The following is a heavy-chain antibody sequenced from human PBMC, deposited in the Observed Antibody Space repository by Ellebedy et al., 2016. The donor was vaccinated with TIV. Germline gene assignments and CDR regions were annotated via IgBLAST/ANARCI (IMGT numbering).Heavy chain of an antibody. J-gene: IGHJ4*02. V-gene: IGHV4-59*01. D-gene: IGHD3-22*01. CDR3: ASCPKGYYYDSSGYYFTQ. CDR2: IYYSGST. Sequence: MPSETLSLTCTVSGCSISSYYWSWIRQPPGKGLEWIGYIYYSGSTNYKPSLKSRVTISLDTSKNQFSRKLSSVTAADTAVYYCASCPKGYYYDSSGYYFTQWGQGTLVTVSS. CDR1: GCSISSYY.